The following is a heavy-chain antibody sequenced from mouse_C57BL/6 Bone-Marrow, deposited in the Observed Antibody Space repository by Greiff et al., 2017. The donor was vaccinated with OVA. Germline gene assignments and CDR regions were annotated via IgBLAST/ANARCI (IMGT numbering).Heavy chain of an antibody. CDR3: TRPLRSSYDFDY. CDR2: IDPETGGT. J-gene: IGHJ2*01. D-gene: IGHD1-1*01. V-gene: IGHV1-15*01. CDR1: GYTFTDYE. Sequence: LQESGAELVRPGASVTLSCKASGYTFTDYEMHWVKQTPVHGLEWIGAIDPETGGTAYNQKFKGKAILTADKSSSTAYMELRSLTSEDSAVYYCTRPLRSSYDFDYWGQGTTLTVSS.